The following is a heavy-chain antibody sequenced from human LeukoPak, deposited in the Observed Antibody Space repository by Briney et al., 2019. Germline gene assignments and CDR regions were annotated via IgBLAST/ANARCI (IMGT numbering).Heavy chain of an antibody. J-gene: IGHJ4*02. Sequence: GGSLRLSCAASGFTLSSYSMNWVRQAPGKGLEWVSSISSSSSCIYYADSVKGRFTISRDNAKNSLYLQMNSLRAEDTAVYYCASFGGSLPLDYWGQGTLVTVSS. CDR1: GFTLSSYS. CDR3: ASFGGSLPLDY. D-gene: IGHD3-10*01. CDR2: ISSSSSCI. V-gene: IGHV3-21*01.